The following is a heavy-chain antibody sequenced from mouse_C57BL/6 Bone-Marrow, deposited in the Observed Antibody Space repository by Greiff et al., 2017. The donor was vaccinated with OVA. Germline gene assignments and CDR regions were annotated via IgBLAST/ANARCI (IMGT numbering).Heavy chain of an antibody. CDR3: ARLSYLYAMDY. CDR2: ISNGGGST. V-gene: IGHV5-12*01. Sequence: EVKLEESGGGLVQPGGSLKLSCAASGFTFSDYYMYWVRQTPEKRLEWVAYISNGGGSTYSPDTVKGRFTISRDNAKNPLYLQMSRLKSEDTAMYYCARLSYLYAMDYWGQGTSVTVSS. J-gene: IGHJ4*01. D-gene: IGHD5-5*01. CDR1: GFTFSDYY.